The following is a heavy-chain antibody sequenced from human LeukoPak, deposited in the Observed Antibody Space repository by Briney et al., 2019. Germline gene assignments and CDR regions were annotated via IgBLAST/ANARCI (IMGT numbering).Heavy chain of an antibody. CDR2: INWNGGST. D-gene: IGHD2-15*01. CDR1: GFTFDDYG. J-gene: IGHJ6*03. V-gene: IGHV3-20*04. CDR3: AREVEGVVVVAATPGEYPHYYYMDV. Sequence: GGSLRLSCAASGFTFDDYGMSWVRQAPGKGLEWVSGINWNGGSTGYADSVKGRFTISRDNAKSSLYLQMNSLRAEDTALYYCAREVEGVVVVAATPGEYPHYYYMDVWGKGTTVTVSS.